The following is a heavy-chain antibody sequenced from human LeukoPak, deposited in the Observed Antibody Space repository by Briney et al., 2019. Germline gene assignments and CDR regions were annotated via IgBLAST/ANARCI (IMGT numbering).Heavy chain of an antibody. D-gene: IGHD5-24*01. CDR2: ISWDGGST. V-gene: IGHV3-43*01. CDR1: GFTFDDYT. J-gene: IGHJ3*02. CDR3: AKGVVEMATNGDAFDI. Sequence: GGSLRLSCAASGFTFDDYTMHWVRQAPGKGLEWVSLISWDGGSTYYADSVKGRFTISRDNSKNSLYLQMNSLRTEDTALYYCAKGVVEMATNGDAFDIWGQGTMVTVSS.